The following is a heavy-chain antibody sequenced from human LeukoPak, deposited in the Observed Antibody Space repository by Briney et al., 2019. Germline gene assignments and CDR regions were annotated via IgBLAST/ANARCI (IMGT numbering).Heavy chain of an antibody. CDR1: GFTFSGYW. D-gene: IGHD6-13*01. J-gene: IGHJ4*02. CDR2: IKEDGSEK. V-gene: IGHV3-7*03. Sequence: GGSLRLSCAASGFTFSGYWMSWVRQAPGKGLEWVGNIKEDGSEKYYVDSVKGRFTISRDNTKNSLYLQMNSLRAEDTAVYHCAKDKYSPVRSMSEAAYYFDFWGPGTLVTVSS. CDR3: AKDKYSPVRSMSEAAYYFDF.